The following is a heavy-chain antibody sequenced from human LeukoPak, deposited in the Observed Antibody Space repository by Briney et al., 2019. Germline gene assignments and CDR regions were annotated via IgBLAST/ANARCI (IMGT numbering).Heavy chain of an antibody. J-gene: IGHJ5*02. CDR3: ARSYSGYSTAWYWGGFDP. V-gene: IGHV3-30*19. CDR1: GFTFSHYG. D-gene: IGHD5-12*01. Sequence: PGGSLRLSCITSGFTFSHYGMHWVRQAPGKGLEWVAFLQNDETDKSYADSVKGRFTISRDNSKNTMYLQMNGLRAEDTAVYYCARSYSGYSTAWYWGGFDPWGQGTLVTVSS. CDR2: LQNDETDK.